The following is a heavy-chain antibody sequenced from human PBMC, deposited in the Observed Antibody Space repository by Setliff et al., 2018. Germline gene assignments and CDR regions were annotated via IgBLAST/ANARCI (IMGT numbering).Heavy chain of an antibody. Sequence: PGGSLRLSCAASGFTFSTYSLIWVRQAPGTGLEWVSSISPSSSHIYYADSVKGRFTISRDNAKNSLYLKMNSLRAEDTAVYYCARRHIGVIIGYYFDYWGQGTLVTVSS. V-gene: IGHV3-21*04. CDR2: ISPSSSHI. CDR3: ARRHIGVIIGYYFDY. D-gene: IGHD3-3*01. CDR1: GFTFSTYS. J-gene: IGHJ4*02.